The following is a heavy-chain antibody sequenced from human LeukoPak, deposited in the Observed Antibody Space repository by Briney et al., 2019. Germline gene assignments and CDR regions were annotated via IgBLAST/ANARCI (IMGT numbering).Heavy chain of an antibody. CDR3: ARLLQTGIAARHYYFDS. Sequence: PSETPSLTCTVAGGSIRSDAYYWSWIRQYPGKGLEWIGYIYYSGSTYYNPSLKGRVVISVDTSKNQFSLKLSSVTAADTAVYYCARLLQTGIAARHYYFDSWGQGTLVTVSS. J-gene: IGHJ4*02. V-gene: IGHV4-31*03. CDR1: GGSIRSDAYY. D-gene: IGHD6-6*01. CDR2: IYYSGST.